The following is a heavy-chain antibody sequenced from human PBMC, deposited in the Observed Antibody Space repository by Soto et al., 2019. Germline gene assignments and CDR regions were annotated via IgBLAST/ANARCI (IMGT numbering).Heavy chain of an antibody. J-gene: IGHJ6*02. CDR1: GFTFSDYY. D-gene: IGHD2-2*02. CDR2: ISSSGSTI. V-gene: IGHV3-11*01. Sequence: GGSLRLSCAASGFTFSDYYMSWIRQAPGKGLEWVSYISSSGSTIYYADSVKGRFTISRDNAKNSLYLQMNSLRAEDTAVYYCAKGTHCSSTSCYTGGSGMDVWGQGTTVTVSS. CDR3: AKGTHCSSTSCYTGGSGMDV.